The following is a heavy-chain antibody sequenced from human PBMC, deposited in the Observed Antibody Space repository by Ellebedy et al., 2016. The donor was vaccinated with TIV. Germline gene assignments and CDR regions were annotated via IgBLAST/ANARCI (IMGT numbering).Heavy chain of an antibody. CDR2: FHPSSGKT. V-gene: IGHV1-46*01. Sequence: AASVKVSCKASGYIFINYYIHWARQAPGQGLEWVGMFHPSSGKTFYAQDVQDRVTVTRDTSTNTVYMELSSLRSEDTALYYCARETPGGSPDYWGQGTLVTVSS. J-gene: IGHJ4*02. CDR3: ARETPGGSPDY. CDR1: GYIFINYY. D-gene: IGHD3-16*01.